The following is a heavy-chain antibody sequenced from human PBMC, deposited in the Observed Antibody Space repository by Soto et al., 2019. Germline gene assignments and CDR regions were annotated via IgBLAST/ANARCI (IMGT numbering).Heavy chain of an antibody. CDR1: GGSFSGYY. J-gene: IGHJ4*02. D-gene: IGHD6-13*01. CDR2: INHSGST. V-gene: IGHV4-34*01. Sequence: QVQLQQWGAGLLKPSETLSLTCAVYGGSFSGYYWSWIRQPPGKGLEWIGEINHSGSTNYNPSLKSRVTISVDTAKNQFSLKLSSVTAADTAVYYCARYVYSSSWYKYWGQGTLVTVSS. CDR3: ARYVYSSSWYKY.